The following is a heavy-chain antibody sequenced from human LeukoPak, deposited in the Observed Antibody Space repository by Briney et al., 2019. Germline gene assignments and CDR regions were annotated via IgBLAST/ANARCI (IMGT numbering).Heavy chain of an antibody. J-gene: IGHJ4*02. CDR3: ARDGSGWSLESVPLDY. CDR2: ISAYNGNT. V-gene: IGHV1-18*01. Sequence: ASVKVSCKASGYTFTSYGISWVRQAPGQGLEWMGWISAYNGNTNYAQKLQGRVTMTTDTSTSTAYMELRSLRSDDTAVYYCARDGSGWSLESVPLDYWGQGTLVTVSS. CDR1: GYTFTSYG. D-gene: IGHD6-19*01.